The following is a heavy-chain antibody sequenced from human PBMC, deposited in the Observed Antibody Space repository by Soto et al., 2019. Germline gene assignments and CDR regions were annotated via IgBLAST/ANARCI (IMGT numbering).Heavy chain of an antibody. J-gene: IGHJ4*02. Sequence: GGSLRLSCEASGFTFSNYGMHWVRQAPGKGLEYVSTINSNGVTTNYADSVKGRFTISRDNSKNMLYLQMSSLRAEDTAMYYCVKEICCSTTSCCDYWGQGTLVTVSS. CDR3: VKEICCSTTSCCDY. CDR1: GFTFSNYG. V-gene: IGHV3-64D*06. D-gene: IGHD2-2*01. CDR2: INSNGVTT.